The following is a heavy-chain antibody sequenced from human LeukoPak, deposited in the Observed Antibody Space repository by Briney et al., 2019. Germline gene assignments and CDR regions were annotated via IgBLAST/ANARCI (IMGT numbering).Heavy chain of an antibody. J-gene: IGHJ3*02. CDR3: AKTPGVVVVPAAMVAFDI. CDR2: ISGSGGST. V-gene: IGHV3-23*01. CDR1: GFTFSSYA. Sequence: GGSLRLSCAASGFTFSSYAMSWVRQAPGKGLEWVSAISGSGGSTYYADSVKGRFTISRDNSKNTLYLQMNSLRAEDTAVYYCAKTPGVVVVPAAMVAFDIWGQGTMVTVSS. D-gene: IGHD2-2*01.